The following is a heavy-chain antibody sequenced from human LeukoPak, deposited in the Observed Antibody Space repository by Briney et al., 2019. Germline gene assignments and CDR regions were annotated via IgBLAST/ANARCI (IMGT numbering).Heavy chain of an antibody. CDR3: ARGAAADAFDI. D-gene: IGHD6-13*01. J-gene: IGHJ3*02. Sequence: SETLSLTCAVSGGSISSNWRSWVRQSPGKGLEWIGEIHLRGSTSYNPSLKSRVTLSIDQSKSQFSLKQSSVTAADTAVYYCARGAAADAFDIWGQGTMVTVSS. CDR1: GGSISSNW. V-gene: IGHV4-4*02. CDR2: IHLRGST.